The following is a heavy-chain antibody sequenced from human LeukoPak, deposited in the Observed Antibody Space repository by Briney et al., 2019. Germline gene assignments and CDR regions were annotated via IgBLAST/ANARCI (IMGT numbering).Heavy chain of an antibody. V-gene: IGHV3-23*01. Sequence: PGGSLRLSCAASGFTFSSYAMSWVRQAPGKGREWVSTISNSGDATYYADSVKGRFTISRDNSKNTLCLQMNSLRAEDTAVYYCAKAPPYKKYFDYWGQRTLVTVSS. J-gene: IGHJ4*02. CDR1: GFTFSSYA. D-gene: IGHD1-1*01. CDR2: ISNSGDAT. CDR3: AKAPPYKKYFDY.